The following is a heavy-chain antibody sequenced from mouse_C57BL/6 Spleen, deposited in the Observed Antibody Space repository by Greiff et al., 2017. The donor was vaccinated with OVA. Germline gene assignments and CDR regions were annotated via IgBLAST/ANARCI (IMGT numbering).Heavy chain of an antibody. CDR1: GYTFTDYN. CDR3: ARGGLRRKGYFDY. CDR2: INPNNGGT. J-gene: IGHJ2*01. Sequence: VQLQQSGPELVKPGASVKMSCKASGYTFTDYNMHWVKQSHGKSLEWIGYINPNNGGTSYNQKFKGKATLTVNKSSSTAYMELRSLTSEDSAVYYCARGGLRRKGYFDYWGQGTTLTVSS. V-gene: IGHV1-22*01. D-gene: IGHD2-4*01.